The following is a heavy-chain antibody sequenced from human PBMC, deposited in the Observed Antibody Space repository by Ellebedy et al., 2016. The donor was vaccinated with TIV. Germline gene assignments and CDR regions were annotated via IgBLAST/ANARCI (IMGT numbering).Heavy chain of an antibody. V-gene: IGHV3-74*01. CDR3: ARDPDAFGDQYFDL. Sequence: GESLKIFCAASGFTFSSYWMHWVRQAPGKGLVWVSRINSDGSSTSYADSVKGRFTISRDNSKNTLDLQMNNLRTEDTAVYYCARDPDAFGDQYFDLWGQGTLVIVSS. D-gene: IGHD3-10*01. CDR1: GFTFSSYW. CDR2: INSDGSST. J-gene: IGHJ5*01.